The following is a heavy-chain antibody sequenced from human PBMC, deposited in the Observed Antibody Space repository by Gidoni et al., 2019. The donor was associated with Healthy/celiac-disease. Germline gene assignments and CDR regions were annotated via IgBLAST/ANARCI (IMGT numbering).Heavy chain of an antibody. CDR2: IYPGDSDT. V-gene: IGHV5-51*01. D-gene: IGHD6-6*01. Sequence: VRQMPGKGLAWMGIIYPGDSDTRYSPSFQGQVTISADKSISTAYLQWSSLKTSDTAMYYCARTSYSSSSLDYWGQGTLVTVSS. CDR3: ARTSYSSSSLDY. J-gene: IGHJ4*02.